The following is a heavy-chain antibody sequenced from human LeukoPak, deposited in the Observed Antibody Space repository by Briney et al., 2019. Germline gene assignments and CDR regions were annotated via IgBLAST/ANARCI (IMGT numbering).Heavy chain of an antibody. D-gene: IGHD3-10*01. CDR2: ISSTSSYI. CDR1: GFTFSTYS. V-gene: IGHV3-21*01. J-gene: IGHJ4*02. Sequence: GGSLRLSCAASGFTFSTYSMNWVRQAPGKGLEWVSSISSTSSYIYYADSVKGRFTISRDNAKNSLYLQMNSLRVEDTAVYYCARDRTGEAGMAAFDYWGQGTLVTVSS. CDR3: ARDRTGEAGMAAFDY.